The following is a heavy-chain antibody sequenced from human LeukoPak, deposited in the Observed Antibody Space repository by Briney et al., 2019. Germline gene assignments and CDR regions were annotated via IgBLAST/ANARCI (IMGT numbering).Heavy chain of an antibody. CDR1: GYTFTSYY. CDR2: INPSGGST. V-gene: IGHV1-46*01. D-gene: IGHD1-7*01. CDR3: ARDPFTFLTEINYARTNYYYYGMDV. J-gene: IGHJ6*02. Sequence: ASVKVSCKASGYTFTSYYMHWVRQAPGQGLEWMGIINPSGGSTSYAQKFQGRVTMTRDTSTSTVYMELSSLRSEDTAVYYCARDPFTFLTEINYARTNYYYYGMDVWGQGTTVTVSS.